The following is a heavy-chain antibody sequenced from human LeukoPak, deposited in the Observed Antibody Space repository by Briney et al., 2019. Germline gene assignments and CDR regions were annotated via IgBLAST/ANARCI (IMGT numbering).Heavy chain of an antibody. CDR1: GFTFSDHF. J-gene: IGHJ4*02. D-gene: IGHD2-15*01. CDR2: SRNKAKSYTT. V-gene: IGHV3-72*01. CDR3: TRHLGGLEYCSGGSCYSDGGY. Sequence: SGGSLRLSCAVSGFTFSDHFLDWVRQAPGKGLEWVGRSRNKAKSYTTEYAASVKGRFTISSDDSKNTAYLQMNSLKTEDTAVYYCTRHLGGLEYCSGGSCYSDGGYWGQGTLVTVSS.